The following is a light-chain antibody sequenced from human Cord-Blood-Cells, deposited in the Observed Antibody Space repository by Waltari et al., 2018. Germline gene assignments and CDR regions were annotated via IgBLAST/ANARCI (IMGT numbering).Light chain of an antibody. CDR3: QQYDNLPLT. J-gene: IGKJ4*01. CDR2: DAA. Sequence: DIQMTQSPSSLSASVGDRVPITCQASQDTSNCLEWYQNKPGKAPKLLIYDAANLETGVPSRFSGSGSGTDLTCTISSLEPEDIAAYYCQQYDNLPLTFGGGTKVENK. CDR1: QDTSNC. V-gene: IGKV1-33*01.